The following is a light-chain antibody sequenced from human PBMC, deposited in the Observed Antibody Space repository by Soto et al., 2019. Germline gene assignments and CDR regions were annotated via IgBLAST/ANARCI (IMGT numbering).Light chain of an antibody. J-gene: IGLJ2*01. CDR2: SNS. CDR1: SSSIGINT. V-gene: IGLV1-44*01. CDR3: AAWDDSLNGPV. Sequence: LTQPPSASGTPGQRVTISCSGSSSSIGINTVNWYQQLPGTAPKLLIYSNSQRPSGVPDRFSGSKSGTSASLAISGLQSEDEADYYCAAWDDSLNGPVFGGGTKVTVL.